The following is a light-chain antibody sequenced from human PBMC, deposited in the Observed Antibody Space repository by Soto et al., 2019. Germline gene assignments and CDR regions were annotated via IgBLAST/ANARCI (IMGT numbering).Light chain of an antibody. J-gene: IGKJ1*01. CDR3: QQSYINPQT. Sequence: DIQITQSPSSLSSSVLDRFTITCRASQSIRNYLNWYQQKPGRAPKLLIYATSDLQSGVPSRFSGSGSGTEFTLTIISLQPEDFATYYCQQSYINPQTFGQGTKVDIK. CDR1: QSIRNY. CDR2: ATS. V-gene: IGKV1-39*01.